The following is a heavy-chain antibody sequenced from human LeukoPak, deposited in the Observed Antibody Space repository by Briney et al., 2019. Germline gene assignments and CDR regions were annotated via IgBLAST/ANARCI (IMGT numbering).Heavy chain of an antibody. Sequence: PGGSLRLSCSASGFTFSLYAMHWVRRAPGRGLEYVSAITSNGGSTYYADSVKGRFTISRDNSKNTLYLHMSTLRPEDTAVYYCAYSSGYYHWGQGTLVTVSS. D-gene: IGHD3-22*01. CDR1: GFTFSLYA. CDR2: ITSNGGST. J-gene: IGHJ1*01. V-gene: IGHV3-64D*06. CDR3: AYSSGYYH.